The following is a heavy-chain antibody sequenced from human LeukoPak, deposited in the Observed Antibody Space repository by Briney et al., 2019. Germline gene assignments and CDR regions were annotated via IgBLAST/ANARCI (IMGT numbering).Heavy chain of an antibody. J-gene: IGHJ4*02. CDR2: ISYDGSNK. CDR3: ANWGGVATIRGNFDY. CDR1: GFTFSTYT. V-gene: IGHV3-30*04. Sequence: PGGSLRLSCAASGFTFSTYTMHWVRQAPGKGLEWVAVISYDGSNKYYADSVKGRFTISRDNSKNTLYLQMNSLRAEDTAVYYCANWGGVATIRGNFDYWGQGTLVTVSS. D-gene: IGHD5-12*01.